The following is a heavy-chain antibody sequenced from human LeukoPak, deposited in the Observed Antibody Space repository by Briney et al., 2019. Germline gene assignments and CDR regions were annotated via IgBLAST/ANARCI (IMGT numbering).Heavy chain of an antibody. V-gene: IGHV4-59*11. Sequence: SETLSLTCTVSGGSISSHYWSWIRQPPGKGLEWIGYIYYSGSTNYNPSLKSRVTISVDTSKNQFSLKLSSVTAADTAVYYCAAASIAVAGIKPFDYWGQGTLVTVSS. D-gene: IGHD6-19*01. CDR3: AAASIAVAGIKPFDY. CDR2: IYYSGST. CDR1: GGSISSHY. J-gene: IGHJ4*02.